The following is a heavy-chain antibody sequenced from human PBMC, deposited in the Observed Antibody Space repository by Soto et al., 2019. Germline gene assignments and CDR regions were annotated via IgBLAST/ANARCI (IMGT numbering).Heavy chain of an antibody. CDR2: LNKDGSRT. CDR1: GFTFSNYW. CDR3: GRDLGGVGSY. Sequence: GSLRLSCAASGFTFSNYWFHWVRQAPGKGLVWVSRLNKDGSRTDYADSVKGRFTIFRDNARNTLYLQTNSLRAEDTAVYYCGRDLGGVGSYWGQGTLVTVSS. V-gene: IGHV3-74*01. D-gene: IGHD3-16*01. J-gene: IGHJ4*02.